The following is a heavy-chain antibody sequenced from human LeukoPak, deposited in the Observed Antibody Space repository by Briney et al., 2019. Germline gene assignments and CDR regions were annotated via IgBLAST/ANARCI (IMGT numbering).Heavy chain of an antibody. J-gene: IGHJ4*02. CDR3: ARGMDTFYFDY. D-gene: IGHD5-18*01. Sequence: SETLSLTCTVSGGSIISYYWSWIRQPPGKGLEWIGYVYYSGITTYNPSLKSRVTISVDTSKNQFSLKLSSVTAADTAVYYCARGMDTFYFDYWGQGTLVTVSS. V-gene: IGHV4-59*01. CDR2: VYYSGIT. CDR1: GGSIISYY.